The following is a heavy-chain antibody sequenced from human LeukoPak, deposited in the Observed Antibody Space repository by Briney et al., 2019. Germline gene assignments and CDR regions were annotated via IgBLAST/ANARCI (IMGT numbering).Heavy chain of an antibody. CDR2: FKTNYNQV. CDR3: ARSVPDYTRFDF. CDR1: GFTFSDYA. D-gene: IGHD4-11*01. J-gene: IGHJ4*02. Sequence: GGSLRLSCVASGFTFSDYAMYWVRQAPGKGLEWVSTFKTNYNQVYYAESVRGRFTISTDNSKNTAYLQMNSLRVEDTALYYCARSVPDYTRFDFWGQGALVTVSS. V-gene: IGHV3-23*05.